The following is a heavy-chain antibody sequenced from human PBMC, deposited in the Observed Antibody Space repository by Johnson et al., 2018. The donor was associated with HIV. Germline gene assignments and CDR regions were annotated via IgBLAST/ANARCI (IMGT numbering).Heavy chain of an antibody. CDR3: ARERARQELGLDGAFDI. CDR1: GFTFSSYG. Sequence: QVQLVESGGGVVQPGGSLRLSCAASGFTFSSYGMHWVRQAPGKGLEWVAFIRYDGSNKYYADSVKGRFTISRDNSKNTLSLQMHSLRAEDTAVYYCARERARQELGLDGAFDIWGQGTTVSVS. V-gene: IGHV3-30*02. D-gene: IGHD6-13*01. CDR2: IRYDGSNK. J-gene: IGHJ3*02.